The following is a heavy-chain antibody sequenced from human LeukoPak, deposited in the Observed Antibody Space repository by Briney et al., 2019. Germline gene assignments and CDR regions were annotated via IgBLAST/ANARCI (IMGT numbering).Heavy chain of an antibody. CDR1: GYSFTSYW. Sequence: GESLKISCKGSGYSFTSYWIGWVRQMPGEVLEWMGIIYPGDSDTRYSPSFQGQVTISADKSISTASLQWSSLKASDTAMYYCPRHRTGVGPYYFDYWGQGTLVTVSS. CDR2: IYPGDSDT. CDR3: PRHRTGVGPYYFDY. J-gene: IGHJ4*02. V-gene: IGHV5-51*01. D-gene: IGHD3-3*01.